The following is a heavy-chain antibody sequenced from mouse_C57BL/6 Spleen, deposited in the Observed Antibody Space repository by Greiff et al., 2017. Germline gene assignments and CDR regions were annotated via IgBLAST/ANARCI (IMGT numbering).Heavy chain of an antibody. D-gene: IGHD3-1*01. Sequence: VQLQQPGAELVRPGSSVKLSCKASGYTFTSYWMHWVKQRPIQGLEWIGNIDPSDSETNYNQKFKDKATLTVDKSSSTAYLQLSSLPSEDSAVYYYGGGRARATDFDYWGQGTTLTVSS. CDR1: GYTFTSYW. J-gene: IGHJ2*01. CDR3: GGGRARATDFDY. V-gene: IGHV1-52*01. CDR2: IDPSDSET.